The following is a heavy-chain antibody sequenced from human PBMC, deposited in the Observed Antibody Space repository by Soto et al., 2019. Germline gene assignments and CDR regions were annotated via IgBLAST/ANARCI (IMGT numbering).Heavy chain of an antibody. CDR3: ATSNWFDP. J-gene: IGHJ5*02. CDR2: IYYSGNT. V-gene: IGHV4-39*01. CDR1: GGSISSRGYY. Sequence: QLQLQESGPGLVNPSETLSLTCTVSGGSISSRGYYWGWIRQPPGKGLEWFGTIYYSGNTHYNPSLNSRVTMSVDTSKNQFSLKLSSVTAADAAVYYCATSNWFDPWGQGTLVTVSS.